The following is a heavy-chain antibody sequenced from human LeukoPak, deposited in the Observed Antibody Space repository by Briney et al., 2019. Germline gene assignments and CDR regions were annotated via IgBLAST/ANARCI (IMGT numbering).Heavy chain of an antibody. CDR1: GASISSCY. V-gene: IGHV4-4*09. J-gene: IGHJ6*03. CDR2: IYTSGST. D-gene: IGHD6-6*01. CDR3: ARRSSSLSYYHYYYMDV. Sequence: SETLSLTCTVSGASISSCYWSWIRQSPGKGLEWIGNIYTSGSTNYNPSLKSRVTISVDTSKNHFSLKLTSVTAADTAVYYCARRSSSLSYYHYYYMDVWGKGTTVIVSS.